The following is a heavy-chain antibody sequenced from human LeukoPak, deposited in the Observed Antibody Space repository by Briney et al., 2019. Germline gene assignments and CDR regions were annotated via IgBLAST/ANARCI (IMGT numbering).Heavy chain of an antibody. CDR2: ISTSADST. Sequence: GGSLRLSCAASGFTFSSYAMSWVRQAPGKGLEWVSGISTSADSTYYADSVKGRFTISRDNSKDTLYLQMNSLRAEDTAVYYCAKRVSYSNSPFDYWGQGTLVTVSS. CDR1: GFTFSSYA. J-gene: IGHJ4*02. V-gene: IGHV3-23*01. D-gene: IGHD4-11*01. CDR3: AKRVSYSNSPFDY.